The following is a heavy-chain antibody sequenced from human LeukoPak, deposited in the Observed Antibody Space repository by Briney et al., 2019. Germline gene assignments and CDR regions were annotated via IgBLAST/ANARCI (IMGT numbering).Heavy chain of an antibody. CDR3: TTRLSYYDSSGYRLFDY. D-gene: IGHD3-22*01. Sequence: GGSLRLSCAASGFTFSNAWMSWVRQAPGKGLEWVGRIKSKTDGGTTDYAAPAKGRFTISRDDSKNTLYLQMNSLKTEDTAVYYCTTRLSYYDSSGYRLFDYWGQGTLVTVSS. CDR2: IKSKTDGGTT. V-gene: IGHV3-15*01. CDR1: GFTFSNAW. J-gene: IGHJ4*02.